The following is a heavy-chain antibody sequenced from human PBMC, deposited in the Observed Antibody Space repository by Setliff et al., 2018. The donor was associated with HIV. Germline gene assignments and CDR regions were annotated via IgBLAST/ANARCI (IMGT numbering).Heavy chain of an antibody. CDR2: ISGSGDST. J-gene: IGHJ4*02. V-gene: IGHV3-23*01. CDR3: ARGGDYDSSGYYVT. Sequence: GGSLRLSCAASGFTFKYAMSWVRQAPGKGLEWVSVISGSGDSTFYADSLKGRFTISRDNSKNSLYLQMNSLRAEDTAVYFCARGGDYDSSGYYVTWGQGSLVTVSS. D-gene: IGHD3-22*01. CDR1: GFTFKYA.